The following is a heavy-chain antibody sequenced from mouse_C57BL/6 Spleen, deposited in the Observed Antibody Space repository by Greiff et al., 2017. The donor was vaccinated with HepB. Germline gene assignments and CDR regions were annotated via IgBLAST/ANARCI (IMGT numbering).Heavy chain of an antibody. CDR3: ATSYYGSSGWYFDV. Sequence: EVKLQESGPGLVKPSQSLSLTCSVTGYSITSGYYWNWIRQFPGNKLEWMGYISYDGSNNYNPSLKNRISITRDTSKNQFFLKLKSVTTEDTATYYCATSYYGSSGWYFDVWGTGTTVTVSS. V-gene: IGHV3-6*01. D-gene: IGHD1-1*01. CDR2: ISYDGSN. CDR1: GYSITSGYY. J-gene: IGHJ1*03.